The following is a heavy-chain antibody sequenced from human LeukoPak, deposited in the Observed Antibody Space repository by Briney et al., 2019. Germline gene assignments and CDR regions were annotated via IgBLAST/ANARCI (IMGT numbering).Heavy chain of an antibody. CDR3: ARDAGYCSGGSCFWDAFDI. CDR1: GFTFSSYG. D-gene: IGHD2-15*01. J-gene: IGHJ3*02. Sequence: GRSLRLSCAASGFTFSSYGMHWVRQAPGKGLGWMAVMWYDGSNKYYADSVKGRFTISRDNAKNSLYLQMNSLRAEDTAMYYCARDAGYCSGGSCFWDAFDIWGQGTMVTVSS. CDR2: MWYDGSNK. V-gene: IGHV3-33*01.